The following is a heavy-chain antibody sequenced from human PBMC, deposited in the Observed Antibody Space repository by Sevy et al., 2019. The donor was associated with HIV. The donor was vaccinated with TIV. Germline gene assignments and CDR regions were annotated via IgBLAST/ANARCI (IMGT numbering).Heavy chain of an antibody. V-gene: IGHV3-7*03. CDR3: ARDPGDYGSGSYPYYYYYMDV. J-gene: IGHJ6*03. CDR2: IKQDGSEK. Sequence: GGSLRLSCAASGFTFSSYWMSWVRQAPGKGLEWVANIKQDGSEKYYVDSVKGRFTISRDNAKNSLYLQMNSLRAEDTAVYYCARDPGDYGSGSYPYYYYYMDVWGKGTTVTVSS. CDR1: GFTFSSYW. D-gene: IGHD3-10*01.